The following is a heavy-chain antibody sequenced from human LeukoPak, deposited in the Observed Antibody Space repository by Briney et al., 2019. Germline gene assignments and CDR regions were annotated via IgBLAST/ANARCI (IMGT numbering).Heavy chain of an antibody. V-gene: IGHV3-66*01. D-gene: IGHD3-22*01. CDR1: GFTVSPNY. J-gene: IGHJ3*02. CDR3: ARDGYYDSRRYRKHHGFDI. CDR2: IYSGGIT. Sequence: PGGSLRLSCAASGFTVSPNYMSWVRQAPGKGLEWVSLIYSGGITQYADSVKGRFTISRDNSKNTLYLQMTSLRAEDTAVYHCARDGYYDSRRYRKHHGFDIWGQGTLVTVSS.